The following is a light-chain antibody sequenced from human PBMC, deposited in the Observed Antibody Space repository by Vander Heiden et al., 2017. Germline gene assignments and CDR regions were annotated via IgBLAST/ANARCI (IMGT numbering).Light chain of an antibody. CDR3: SASDDSRSAHVL. CDR1: SSNIGSNY. J-gene: IGLJ2*01. V-gene: IGLV1-47*01. CDR2: RNN. Sequence: QSVLTQPPSASGTPGQRVTISCSGSSSNIGSNYVYWYQQLPGTAPKLLIYRNNQRPSRVPDRFSGSKSGASASPAISRLRSEDEADDYCSASDDSRSAHVLIGGGTKLTVL.